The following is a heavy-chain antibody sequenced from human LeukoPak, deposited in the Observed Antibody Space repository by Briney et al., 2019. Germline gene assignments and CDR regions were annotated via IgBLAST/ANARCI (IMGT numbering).Heavy chain of an antibody. CDR3: ARGDPTGYSSSWYAYYYYGMDV. D-gene: IGHD6-13*01. CDR1: GYTFTSYY. V-gene: IGHV1-46*01. CDR2: INPSGGST. Sequence: ASVKVSCKASGYTFTSYYMHWVRQAPGQGLEWMGIINPSGGSTSYAQKFQGRVTKTRDTSTSTVYMELSSLRSEDTAVYYCARGDPTGYSSSWYAYYYYGMDVWGQGTTVTVSS. J-gene: IGHJ6*02.